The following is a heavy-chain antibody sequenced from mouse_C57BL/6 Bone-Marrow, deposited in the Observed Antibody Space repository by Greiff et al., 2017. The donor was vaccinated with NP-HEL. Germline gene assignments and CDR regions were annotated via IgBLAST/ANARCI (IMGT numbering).Heavy chain of an antibody. CDR2: INPSYGGT. D-gene: IGHD3-2*02. J-gene: IGHJ2*01. Sequence: QFPLLPPFSSLLPPFSSLPLSFTASFYTFTNSCLSFVLPTPFPFLEWIGNINPSYGGTNYNEKFKNKATLTVDKSSSTAYMQLSSLTSEDSAVYYCARDSGYAFDYWGQGTTLTVSS. CDR3: ARDSGYAFDY. CDR1: FYTFTNSC. V-gene: IGHV1-53*01.